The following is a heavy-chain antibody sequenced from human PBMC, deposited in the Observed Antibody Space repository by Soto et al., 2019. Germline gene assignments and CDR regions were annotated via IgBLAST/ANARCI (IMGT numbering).Heavy chain of an antibody. V-gene: IGHV1-69*13. J-gene: IGHJ4*02. CDR1: GGTFSSYA. D-gene: IGHD3-22*01. Sequence: GASVKVSCKASGGTFSSYAISWVRQAPGQGLEWMGGIIPIFGTANYAQKFQGRVTITADESTSTAYMELSSLRSEDTAVYYCARGHDYYYDSSGLFDYWGQGTLVTVSS. CDR3: ARGHDYYYDSSGLFDY. CDR2: IIPIFGTA.